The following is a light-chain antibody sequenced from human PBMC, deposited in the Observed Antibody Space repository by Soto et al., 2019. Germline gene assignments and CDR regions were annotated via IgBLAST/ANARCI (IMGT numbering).Light chain of an antibody. Sequence: QSVLTQPPSASGSPGQSVTISCTGTKNDVGGYNYVSWYQQHPGKAPKLLIFEVSSRPSGVSNRFSGSKSGNTASLTISALQAEDQADYFCNSYTSSTSRPYVFGTGTKVTVL. CDR3: NSYTSSTSRPYV. J-gene: IGLJ1*01. CDR1: KNDVGGYNY. CDR2: EVS. V-gene: IGLV2-14*01.